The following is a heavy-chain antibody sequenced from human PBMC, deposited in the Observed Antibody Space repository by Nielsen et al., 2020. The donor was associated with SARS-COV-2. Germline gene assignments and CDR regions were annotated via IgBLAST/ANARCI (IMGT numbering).Heavy chain of an antibody. J-gene: IGHJ4*02. D-gene: IGHD7-27*01. CDR3: ARGGQLGIWSRVADGFDY. CDR1: GYSFTGYY. Sequence: ASVQVSCKASGYSFTGYYMLWVRQPPGPRLEWMVWINPNSGGTNYAQKFQGWVTMTRDTSISTAYMELSRLRSDDTAVYYCARGGQLGIWSRVADGFDYWGQGTLVTVCS. CDR2: INPNSGGT. V-gene: IGHV1-2*04.